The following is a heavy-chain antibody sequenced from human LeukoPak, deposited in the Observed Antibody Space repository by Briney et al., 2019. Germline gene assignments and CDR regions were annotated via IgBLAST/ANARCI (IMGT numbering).Heavy chain of an antibody. J-gene: IGHJ4*02. CDR2: ISPGGGTT. V-gene: IGHV3-23*01. CDR1: GFAFGSEA. D-gene: IGHD1-26*01. CDR3: ARVPSGSYPDY. Sequence: GGSLRLSCAVSGFAFGSEAMSWVRQSPARGLEWVASISPGGGTTYYADYVKGRFTISRDNAKNSLYLQMNSLRAEDTAVYYCARVPSGSYPDYWGQGTLVTVSS.